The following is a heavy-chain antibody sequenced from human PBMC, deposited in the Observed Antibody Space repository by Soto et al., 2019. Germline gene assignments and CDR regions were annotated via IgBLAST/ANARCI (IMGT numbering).Heavy chain of an antibody. CDR2: ISAYNGNT. CDR1: GYTFTSYG. V-gene: IGHV1-18*01. CDR3: ARYVLGVYGHYYYMDV. J-gene: IGHJ6*03. D-gene: IGHD3-16*01. Sequence: GASVKVSCKASGYTFTSYGISWVRQAPGQGLEWMGWISAYNGNTNYAQKLQGRVTMTTDTSTSTAYMELRSLRSDDTAVYYCARYVLGVYGHYYYMDVWGKGTTVTVSS.